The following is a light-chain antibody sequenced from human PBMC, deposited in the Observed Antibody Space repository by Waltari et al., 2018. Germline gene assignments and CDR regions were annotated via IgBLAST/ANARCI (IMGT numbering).Light chain of an antibody. V-gene: IGLV2-14*03. CDR1: SSDVGGYNC. Sequence: QSALTQPAYVAGSPGQPITILCTGTSSDVGGYNCVSWYQQHPGKAPKLMIYDVSNRPSVVSNRFSGSKSGNTASLTISGLQAEDEADYYCSSYTGSSSLYVFGTGTKVTVL. CDR2: DVS. CDR3: SSYTGSSSLYV. J-gene: IGLJ1*01.